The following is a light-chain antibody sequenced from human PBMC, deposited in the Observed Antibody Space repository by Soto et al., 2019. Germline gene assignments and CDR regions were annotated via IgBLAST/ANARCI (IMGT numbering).Light chain of an antibody. V-gene: IGLV2-23*02. J-gene: IGLJ1*01. CDR2: EVS. Sequence: QSALTQPASVSGSPGQSITISSTGTSSDVGSYNLVSWYQQHPGKAPKLMIYEVSKRPSGVSNRFSGSKSGNTASLTISGLQAEDEADYYCCSYAGSSTFFFGTGTKLTVL. CDR3: CSYAGSSTFF. CDR1: SSDVGSYNL.